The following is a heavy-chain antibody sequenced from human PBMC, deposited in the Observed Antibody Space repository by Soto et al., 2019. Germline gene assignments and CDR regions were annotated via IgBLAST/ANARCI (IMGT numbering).Heavy chain of an antibody. Sequence: QVQLVQSGAELKKPGASVKVSCKASGYTFSNYDMNWVRQATGQGPEWIGWVNPNNGDTGYAQKFQGRVTLTTDISTPRAYMELTSLRSEDTAIYYCAKVSRKGSAIDFDYWGQGTLITVSS. CDR3: AKVSRKGSAIDFDY. V-gene: IGHV1-8*01. D-gene: IGHD3-10*01. CDR1: GYTFSNYD. J-gene: IGHJ4*02. CDR2: VNPNNGDT.